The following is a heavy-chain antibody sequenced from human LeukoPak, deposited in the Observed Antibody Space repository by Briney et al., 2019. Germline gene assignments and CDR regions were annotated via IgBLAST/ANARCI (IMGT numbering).Heavy chain of an antibody. CDR1: GFTFSSYE. Sequence: GGSLRLSCAASGFTFSSYEMNWVRQAPGKGLEWVSAISANGGSTFYADSVKGRVTVSRDSSKDTLYLQMNSLRAEDTAVYFCVRKALGYRLGYGDYWGQGTLVTASS. D-gene: IGHD5-12*01. J-gene: IGHJ4*02. CDR2: ISANGGST. CDR3: VRKALGYRLGYGDY. V-gene: IGHV3-23*01.